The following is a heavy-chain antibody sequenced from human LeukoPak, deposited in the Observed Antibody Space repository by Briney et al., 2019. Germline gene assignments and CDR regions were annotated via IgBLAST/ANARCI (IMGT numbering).Heavy chain of an antibody. J-gene: IGHJ4*02. V-gene: IGHV4-59*12. CDR1: GGSISSDY. CDR2: IHHSGST. CDR3: AKGDGSGSYYNSY. Sequence: SETLSLTCTVSGGSISSDYWSWIWHPPGEGLEWIGYIHHSGSTNYNPSLQSRVPLSVDTSKNQFSLKLTSVTAADTAVYYCAKGDGSGSYYNSYWGQGTLVTVSS. D-gene: IGHD3-10*01.